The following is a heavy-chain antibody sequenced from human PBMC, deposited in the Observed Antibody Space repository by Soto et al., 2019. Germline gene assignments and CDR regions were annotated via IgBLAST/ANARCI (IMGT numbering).Heavy chain of an antibody. CDR2: ISSSSYI. D-gene: IGHD3-22*01. CDR3: ARYRGIDYYDSSGYYFDY. V-gene: IGHV3-21*01. J-gene: IGHJ4*02. CDR1: GFTFSSYS. Sequence: LGGSLRLSCAASGFTFSSYSMNWVRQAPGKGLEWVSSISSSSYIYYADSVKGRFTISRDNAKNSLYLQMNSLRAEDTAVYYCARYRGIDYYDSSGYYFDYWGQGTLVTVSS.